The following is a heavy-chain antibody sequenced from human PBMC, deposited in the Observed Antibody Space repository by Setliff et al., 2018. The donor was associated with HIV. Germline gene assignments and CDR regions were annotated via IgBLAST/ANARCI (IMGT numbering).Heavy chain of an antibody. J-gene: IGHJ4*02. CDR3: AKFFGGYGDYMGFDY. CDR1: GFTFSSYW. CDR2: LNTDGSST. V-gene: IGHV3-74*01. D-gene: IGHD4-17*01. Sequence: GGSLRLSCAASGFTFSSYWMHWVRQAPGKGLVWVSRLNTDGSSTYYADSVKGRFTISRDNSKNTLYLQMNSLRAEDTAVYYCAKFFGGYGDYMGFDYWGQGTLVTVSS.